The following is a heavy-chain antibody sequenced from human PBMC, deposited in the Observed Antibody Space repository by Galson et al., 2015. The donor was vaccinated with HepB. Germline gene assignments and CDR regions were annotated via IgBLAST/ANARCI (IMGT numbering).Heavy chain of an antibody. D-gene: IGHD2-2*01. Sequence: SVKVSCKASGYTFTSYDINWVRQATGQGLEWMGWMNPNSGNTGYAQKFQGRVTTTRNTSISTAYMELSSLRSEDTAVYYCASQAYCSSTSCYYGMDVWGQGTTVTVSS. CDR2: MNPNSGNT. V-gene: IGHV1-8*01. CDR3: ASQAYCSSTSCYYGMDV. J-gene: IGHJ6*02. CDR1: GYTFTSYD.